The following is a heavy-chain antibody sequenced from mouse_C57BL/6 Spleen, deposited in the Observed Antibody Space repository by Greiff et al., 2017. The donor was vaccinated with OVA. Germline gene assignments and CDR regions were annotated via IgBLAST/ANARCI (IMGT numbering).Heavy chain of an antibody. CDR1: GFTFSDYY. D-gene: IGHD1-1*01. Sequence: EVHLVESEGGLVQPGSSMKLSCTASGFTFSDYYMAWVRQVPEKGLEWVANINYDGSSTYYLDSLKSRFIISRDNAKNILYLQMSSLKSEDTATYYCARDTTPYYYAMDYWGQGTSVTVSS. J-gene: IGHJ4*01. CDR2: INYDGSST. V-gene: IGHV5-16*01. CDR3: ARDTTPYYYAMDY.